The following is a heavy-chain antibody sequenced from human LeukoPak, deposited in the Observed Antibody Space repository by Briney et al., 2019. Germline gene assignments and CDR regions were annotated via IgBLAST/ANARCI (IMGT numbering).Heavy chain of an antibody. D-gene: IGHD2-8*02. Sequence: NPSETLSLTCTVSGGSISSYYWSWIRQPPGKGLEWIGYIYYSGSTNYNPSLKSRVTISVDTSKNQFSLKLSSVTAADTAVYYCARHRTALRVGFDYWGQGTLVTVSS. CDR1: GGSISSYY. CDR2: IYYSGST. V-gene: IGHV4-59*08. CDR3: ARHRTALRVGFDY. J-gene: IGHJ4*02.